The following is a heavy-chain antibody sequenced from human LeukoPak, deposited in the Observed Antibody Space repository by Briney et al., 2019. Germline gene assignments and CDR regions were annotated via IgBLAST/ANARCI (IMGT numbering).Heavy chain of an antibody. CDR3: ANPKGGSGSHRAPLEY. Sequence: PGGSLRLSCAASGFTFSSYAMHWVRQAPGKELEGVAIISDDGSNEYYADSVKGRFTISRDNSKNTLYLQMNSLRAEDTAVYYCANPKGGSGSHRAPLEYWGQGPLVTVSS. D-gene: IGHD3-10*01. CDR1: GFTFSSYA. J-gene: IGHJ4*02. V-gene: IGHV3-30-3*01. CDR2: ISDDGSNE.